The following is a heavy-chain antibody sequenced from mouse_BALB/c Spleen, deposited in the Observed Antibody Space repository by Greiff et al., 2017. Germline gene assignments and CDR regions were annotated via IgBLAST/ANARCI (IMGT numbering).Heavy chain of an antibody. V-gene: IGHV5-6-4*01. Sequence: EVKVVESGGGLVKPGGSLKLSCAASGFTFSSYTMSWVRQTPEKRLEWVATISSGGSYTYYPDSVKGRFTISRDNAKNTLYLQMSSLKSEDTAMYYCTRDRYYRDGYYYAMDYWGQGTSVTVSS. J-gene: IGHJ4*01. D-gene: IGHD1-1*01. CDR1: GFTFSSYT. CDR2: ISSGGSYT. CDR3: TRDRYYRDGYYYAMDY.